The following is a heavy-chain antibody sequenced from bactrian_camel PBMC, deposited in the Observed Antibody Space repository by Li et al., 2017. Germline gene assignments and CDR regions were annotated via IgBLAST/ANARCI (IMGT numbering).Heavy chain of an antibody. CDR1: GFTFSSVY. CDR2: TFPSSAIP. J-gene: IGHJ6*01. Sequence: QVQLVESGGGLVQPGRSLRLSCKASGFTFSSVYMSWVRLAPGKGREKVASTFPSSAIPYYADSVKGRFTISFDGAENTVYLQMNNLQSEDSAMYYCAARATRDYCYLSTDFDVWGQGTQVTVS. D-gene: IGHD1*01. CDR3: AARATRDYCYLSTDFDV. V-gene: IGHV3-2*01.